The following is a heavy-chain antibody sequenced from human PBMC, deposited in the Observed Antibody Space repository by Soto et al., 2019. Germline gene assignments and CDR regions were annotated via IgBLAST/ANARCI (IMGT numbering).Heavy chain of an antibody. Sequence: GGSLRLSCAASGFTFSDYYMSWIRQAPGKGLEWVSYISSSSSYTNYADSVKGRFTISRDNAKNSLYLQMNSLRAEDTAVYYCARDREIFGVVASYYGMDVWGQGTTVTVSS. CDR1: GFTFSDYY. CDR2: ISSSSSYT. J-gene: IGHJ6*02. CDR3: ARDREIFGVVASYYGMDV. V-gene: IGHV3-11*06. D-gene: IGHD3-3*01.